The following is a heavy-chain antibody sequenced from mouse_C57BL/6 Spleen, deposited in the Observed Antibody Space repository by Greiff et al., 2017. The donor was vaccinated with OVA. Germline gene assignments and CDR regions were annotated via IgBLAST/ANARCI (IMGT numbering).Heavy chain of an antibody. CDR1: GYTFTSYW. CDR2: IDPNSGGT. V-gene: IGHV1-72*01. J-gene: IGHJ3*01. CDR3: ARNLYGSSIEWFAY. Sequence: VQLQQPGAELVKPGASVKLSCKASGYTFTSYWMPWVKQRPGRGLEWIGRIDPNSGGTKYNEKFKSKATLTVDKPSSTAYMQLSSLTSEYSAVYYCARNLYGSSIEWFAYWGQGTLVTVSA. D-gene: IGHD1-1*01.